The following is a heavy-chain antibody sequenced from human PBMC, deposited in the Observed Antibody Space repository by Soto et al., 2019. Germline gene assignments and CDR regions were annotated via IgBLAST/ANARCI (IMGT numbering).Heavy chain of an antibody. J-gene: IGHJ6*02. CDR3: ARVMSIGPGYSNYDHYYYGMDV. CDR1: GGTFSSYA. V-gene: IGHV1-69*06. D-gene: IGHD4-4*01. CDR2: IIPIFGTA. Sequence: ASVKVSCKASGGTFSSYAISWVRQAPGQGLEWMGGIIPIFGTANYAQKFQGRVTITADKSTSTAYMELSSLRSEDTAVYYCARVMSIGPGYSNYDHYYYGMDVWGQGTTVTVSS.